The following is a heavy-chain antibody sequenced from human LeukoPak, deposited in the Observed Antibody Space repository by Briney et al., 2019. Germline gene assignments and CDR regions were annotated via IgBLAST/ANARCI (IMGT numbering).Heavy chain of an antibody. J-gene: IGHJ4*02. CDR3: AKDSVGATTDPFNY. CDR1: GFTFSSYW. V-gene: IGHV3-7*03. CDR2: IKQDGSEK. Sequence: PGGSLRLSCAASGFTFSSYWMSWVRQAPGKGLEWVANIKQDGSEKYYVDSVKGRFTISRDNSKNTLYLQMNSLRAEDTAVYYCAKDSVGATTDPFNYWGQGTLVTVSS. D-gene: IGHD1-26*01.